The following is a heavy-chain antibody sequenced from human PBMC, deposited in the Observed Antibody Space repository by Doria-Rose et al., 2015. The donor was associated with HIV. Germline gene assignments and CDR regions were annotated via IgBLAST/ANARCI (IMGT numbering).Heavy chain of an antibody. V-gene: IGHV4-4*02. J-gene: IGHJ4*02. CDR2: IYHSGNT. D-gene: IGHD5-18*01. CDR1: GGSISSSNW. CDR3: ARDLGIQLWLGY. Sequence: QVQLQESGPGLVKPSGTLSLTCAVSGGSISSSNWWSWVRQPPGKGLEWIGQIYHSGNTNYNPSLKSRVTISADKSKNHFSLKLTSVTAADTAVYYCARDLGIQLWLGYWGQGTLVTVSS.